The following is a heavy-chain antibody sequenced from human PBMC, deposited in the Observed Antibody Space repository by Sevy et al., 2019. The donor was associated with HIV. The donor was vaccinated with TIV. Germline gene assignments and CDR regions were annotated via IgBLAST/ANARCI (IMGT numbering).Heavy chain of an antibody. CDR1: GYTFTGYY. Sequence: ASVKVSCKASGYTFTGYYMHWVRQAPGQGLEWMGWINPNSGGTNYAQKFQGKVTMTRDTSISTAYMELSRLRSDDTAVYYWARCGDTAMALYGMDVWGQGTTVTVSS. D-gene: IGHD5-18*01. CDR3: ARCGDTAMALYGMDV. V-gene: IGHV1-2*02. CDR2: INPNSGGT. J-gene: IGHJ6*02.